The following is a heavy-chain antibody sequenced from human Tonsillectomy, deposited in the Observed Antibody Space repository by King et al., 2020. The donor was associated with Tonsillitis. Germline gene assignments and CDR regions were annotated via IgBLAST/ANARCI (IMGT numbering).Heavy chain of an antibody. J-gene: IGHJ4*02. CDR1: GFTFGDYA. Sequence: VQLVESGGGLVQPGRSLRLSCTASGFTFGDYAMSWFRQAPGKGLEWVGFIRSKDYGGTTEYAASVKGRFTISRDDSKSIAYLQMNSLKTEDTAVSYCPRSLYGSGSYYPRYWGQGTLVTVSS. V-gene: IGHV3-49*03. CDR2: IRSKDYGGTT. D-gene: IGHD3-10*01. CDR3: PRSLYGSGSYYPRY.